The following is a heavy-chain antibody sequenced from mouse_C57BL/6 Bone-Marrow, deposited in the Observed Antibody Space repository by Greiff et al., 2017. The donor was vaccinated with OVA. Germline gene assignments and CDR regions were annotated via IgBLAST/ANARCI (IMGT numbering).Heavy chain of an antibody. V-gene: IGHV3-1*01. CDR2: ISYSGST. J-gene: IGHJ4*01. Sequence: VQLKESGPGMVKPSQSLSLTCTVTGYSITSGYDWHWIRHFPGNKLEWMGYISYSGSTNYNPSLKSRISITHDTSKNHFFLKLNSVTTEDTATYYCARGGLRAGYYAMDYWGQGTSVTVSS. D-gene: IGHD3-1*01. CDR3: ARGGLRAGYYAMDY. CDR1: GYSITSGYD.